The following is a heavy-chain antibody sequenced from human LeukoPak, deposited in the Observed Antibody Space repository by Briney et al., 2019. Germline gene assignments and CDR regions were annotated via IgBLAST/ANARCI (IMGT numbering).Heavy chain of an antibody. V-gene: IGHV4-59*01. CDR2: IYYSGST. J-gene: IGHJ3*02. D-gene: IGHD1-26*01. CDR1: GGSISSYY. CDR3: ARDDSGSYPANDAFDI. Sequence: SETLSLTCTVSGGSISSYYWSWIRQPPGKGLEWIGYIYYSGSTNYNPSLKSRVTISVDTSKNQFSLKLSSVTAADTAAYYCARDDSGSYPANDAFDIWGQGTMVTVSS.